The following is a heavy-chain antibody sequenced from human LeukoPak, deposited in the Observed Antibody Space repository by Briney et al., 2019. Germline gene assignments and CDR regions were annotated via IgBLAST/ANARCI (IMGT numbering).Heavy chain of an antibody. CDR3: ARDSTGWYFFDY. Sequence: GGSLRLSCAASGFTFSSYAMKWVRQAPGKGLEWVSTISGSGASTYYADSVKGRFTISRDNSQNTVYLQMNSLRAEDTAVYYCARDSTGWYFFDYWGQGTLVTVSS. D-gene: IGHD6-19*01. V-gene: IGHV3-23*01. J-gene: IGHJ4*02. CDR2: ISGSGAST. CDR1: GFTFSSYA.